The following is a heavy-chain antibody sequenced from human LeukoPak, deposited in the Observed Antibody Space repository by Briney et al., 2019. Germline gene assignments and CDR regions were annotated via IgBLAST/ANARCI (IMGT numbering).Heavy chain of an antibody. CDR1: GGTFSSYA. CDR2: IIPIFGTA. V-gene: IGHV1-69*05. Sequence: ASVKVSCKASGGTFSSYAISWVRQAPGQGLEWMGGIIPIFGTANYAQKFQGRVTITTDESTSTAYMKLSSLRSEDTAVYYCASQPFRGFQPREFNWFDPWGQGTLVTVSS. J-gene: IGHJ5*02. CDR3: ASQPFRGFQPREFNWFDP.